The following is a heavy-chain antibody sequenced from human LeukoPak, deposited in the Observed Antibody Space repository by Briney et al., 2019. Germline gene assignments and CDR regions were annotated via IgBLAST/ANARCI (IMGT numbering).Heavy chain of an antibody. CDR2: MDADVRTI. Sequence: PGGSLRLSCAASGFTFSSYWMHWVRQAPGKGLEWVSRMDADVRTIDYADSVKGRFTISRDNAKDTLYLQMSSLRAEDTAVYYCIRDLCGRDDQWGRGTLVTVSS. V-gene: IGHV3-74*01. D-gene: IGHD1-1*01. J-gene: IGHJ5*02. CDR1: GFTFSSYW. CDR3: IRDLCGRDDQ.